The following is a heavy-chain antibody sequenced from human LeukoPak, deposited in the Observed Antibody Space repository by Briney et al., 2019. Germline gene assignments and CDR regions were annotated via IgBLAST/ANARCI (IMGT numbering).Heavy chain of an antibody. J-gene: IGHJ4*02. V-gene: IGHV1-2*02. CDR1: GGTFSSYA. Sequence: ASVKVSCKASGGTFSSYAISWVRQAPGQGLEWMGWINPNSGGTNYAQKFQGRVTMTRDTSISTAYMELSRLRSDDTAVYYCARGGYYYDSSGYYTGDYWGQGTLVTVSS. CDR2: INPNSGGT. D-gene: IGHD3-22*01. CDR3: ARGGYYYDSSGYYTGDY.